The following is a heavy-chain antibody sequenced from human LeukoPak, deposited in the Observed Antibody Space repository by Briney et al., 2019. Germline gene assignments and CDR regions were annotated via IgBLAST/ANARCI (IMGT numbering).Heavy chain of an antibody. J-gene: IGHJ3*02. Sequence: GGSLRLSCAASGFTFSSYAMSWVRQAPGKGLEWVSAISGSGGSTYYADSVKGRFTISRDNSKNTLYLQMNSLRAEDTAVYYCAKDLRYQLLRLSPHAFDIWGQGTMVTVSS. V-gene: IGHV3-23*01. CDR2: ISGSGGST. CDR1: GFTFSSYA. CDR3: AKDLRYQLLRLSPHAFDI. D-gene: IGHD2-2*01.